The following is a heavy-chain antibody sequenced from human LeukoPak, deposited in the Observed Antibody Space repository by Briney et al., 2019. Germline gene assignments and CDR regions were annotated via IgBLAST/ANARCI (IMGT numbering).Heavy chain of an antibody. J-gene: IGHJ6*02. Sequence: TGGSLRLSCTASGFTFGDYAVSWVRQAPGKGLEWVGFTRSKAYGGTTEYAASVKGRFTISRDDSKSIAYLQMNSLKTEDTAVYYCTRERLIRSIFGVVRMDVWGQGTTVTVSS. CDR2: TRSKAYGGTT. CDR3: TRERLIRSIFGVVRMDV. V-gene: IGHV3-49*04. CDR1: GFTFGDYA. D-gene: IGHD3-3*01.